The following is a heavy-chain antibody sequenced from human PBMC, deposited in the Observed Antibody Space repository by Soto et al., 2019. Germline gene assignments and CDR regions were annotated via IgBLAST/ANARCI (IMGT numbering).Heavy chain of an antibody. V-gene: IGHV1-46*01. Sequence: ASVKVSCKASGYTFSSYYIHWVRQAPGQGLEWMGIINPSAGSASYAQKFQGRVTTTRDTSTSIVYLELSSLKSEDTAVYYCARDGSGSYYGWFDPWGQGTLVTVSS. J-gene: IGHJ5*02. CDR1: GYTFSSYY. CDR2: INPSAGSA. D-gene: IGHD3-10*01. CDR3: ARDGSGSYYGWFDP.